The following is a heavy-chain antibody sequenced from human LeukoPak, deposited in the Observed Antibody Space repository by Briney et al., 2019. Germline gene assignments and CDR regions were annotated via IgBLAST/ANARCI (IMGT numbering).Heavy chain of an antibody. Sequence: GGSLRLSCAASGFTLSSYWMTWVRHAPGKGLEWVANIKQDGSEKYYVDSVKGRFTISRDNAKTSLYMQMNSSRAEDRAVYYGWRNSGSDPWGQGTMVTVSS. D-gene: IGHD3-10*01. CDR3: WRNSGSDP. J-gene: IGHJ5*02. V-gene: IGHV3-7*01. CDR2: IKQDGSEK. CDR1: GFTLSSYW.